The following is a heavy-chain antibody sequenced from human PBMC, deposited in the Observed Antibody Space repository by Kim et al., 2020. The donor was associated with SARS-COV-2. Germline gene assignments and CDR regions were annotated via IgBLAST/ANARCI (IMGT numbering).Heavy chain of an antibody. Sequence: SETLSLTCTVSGGSISSSSYYWGWIRQPPGKGLEWIGSIYYSGSTYYNPSLKSRVTISVDTSKNQFSLKLSSMTAADTAVYYCATGGYYYDSSGYESYWGQGTLVTVSS. CDR1: GGSISSSSYY. CDR2: IYYSGST. CDR3: ATGGYYYDSSGYESY. D-gene: IGHD3-22*01. J-gene: IGHJ4*02. V-gene: IGHV4-39*01.